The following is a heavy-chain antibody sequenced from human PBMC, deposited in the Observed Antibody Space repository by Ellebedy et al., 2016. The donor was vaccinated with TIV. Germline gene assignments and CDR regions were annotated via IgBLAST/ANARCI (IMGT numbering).Heavy chain of an antibody. V-gene: IGHV1-8*01. CDR1: GYTFSNYD. CDR3: ARNPSKTGDFDN. CDR2: MNPNSGHT. Sequence: ASVKVSXXTSGYTFSNYDLNWVRQATGQGLECMGWMNPNSGHTGYAQKFQGRVTMTRDTSTSTAYMELSSLRSEDTAVYYCARNPSKTGDFDNWGQGTLVTVSS. D-gene: IGHD7-27*01. J-gene: IGHJ4*02.